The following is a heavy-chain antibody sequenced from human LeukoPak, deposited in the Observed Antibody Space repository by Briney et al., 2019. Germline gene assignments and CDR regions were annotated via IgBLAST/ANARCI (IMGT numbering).Heavy chain of an antibody. CDR1: GFTFSSYG. CDR2: ISYDGSNK. V-gene: IGHV3-30*18. CDR3: AKGLITMIVVPSY. D-gene: IGHD3-22*01. J-gene: IGHJ4*02. Sequence: GGSLRLSCAASGFTFSSYGMHWVRQAPGKGLEWVAVISYDGSNKYYADSVKGRFTISRDNSKNTLYLQMNSLRAEDTAVYYCAKGLITMIVVPSYWGQGTPVTVSS.